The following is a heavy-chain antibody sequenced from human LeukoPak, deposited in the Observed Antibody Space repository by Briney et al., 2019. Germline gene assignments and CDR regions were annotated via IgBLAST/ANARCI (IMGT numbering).Heavy chain of an antibody. CDR3: ARCGYSYGTGYHFDS. D-gene: IGHD5-18*01. CDR1: GGSIGSYY. V-gene: IGHV4-59*13. CDR2: IYYTGST. J-gene: IGHJ4*02. Sequence: SETLSLTCTVSGGSIGSYYWSWIRQPPGKGLEWIGFIYYTGSTNYNSSLKSRVTISLDTSKNQFSLRLSSMTAADTAVYFCARCGYSYGTGYHFDSWGQGTLVTVPS.